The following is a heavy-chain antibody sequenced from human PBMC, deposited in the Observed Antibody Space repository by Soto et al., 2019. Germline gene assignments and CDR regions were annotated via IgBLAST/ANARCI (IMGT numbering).Heavy chain of an antibody. Sequence: QVQLVESGGGVVQPGRSLRLSCAASGFTFSSYGMHWVRQAPGKGLEWVAVISYDGSNKYYADSVKGRFTISRDNSKITLYLQMNSLRAEDTAVYYCAKDWYYGSGFLSWGYYYGMDVWGQGTTVTVSS. CDR3: AKDWYYGSGFLSWGYYYGMDV. CDR2: ISYDGSNK. CDR1: GFTFSSYG. V-gene: IGHV3-30*18. J-gene: IGHJ6*02. D-gene: IGHD3-10*01.